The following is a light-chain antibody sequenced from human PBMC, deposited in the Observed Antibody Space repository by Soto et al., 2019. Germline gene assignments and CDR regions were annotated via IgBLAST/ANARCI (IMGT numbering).Light chain of an antibody. CDR1: QSVGAN. CDR3: QQYTYLPRT. CDR2: GAS. V-gene: IGKV3-15*01. Sequence: EIVMTQSPATLSVSPGERATLSCRASQSVGANLAWYQQKPGQAPRLLIYGASTRAAGISPSFSGGGSGTEFTLTISSLQSEDVGVYYCQQYTYLPRTFGQGTKVGIK. J-gene: IGKJ1*01.